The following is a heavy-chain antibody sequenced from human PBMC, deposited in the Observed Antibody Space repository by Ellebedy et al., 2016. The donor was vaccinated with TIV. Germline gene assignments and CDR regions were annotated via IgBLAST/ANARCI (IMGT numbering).Heavy chain of an antibody. CDR2: ISGTGGTT. V-gene: IGHV3-23*01. CDR1: GFTFSSYA. D-gene: IGHD5-24*01. J-gene: IGHJ4*02. Sequence: GESLKISCAASGFTFSSYAMSWVRQAPGKGLEWVSSISGTGGTTYYADSVKGRFTISRDNPKNTLYLQMNSLRVEDTAVYYCATQLWNTEFWGQGTLVIVSS. CDR3: ATQLWNTEF.